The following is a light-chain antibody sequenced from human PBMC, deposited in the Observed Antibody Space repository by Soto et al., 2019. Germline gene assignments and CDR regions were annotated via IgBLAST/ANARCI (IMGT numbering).Light chain of an antibody. J-gene: IGLJ1*01. V-gene: IGLV2-14*03. CDR3: SSYTSSNTYV. CDR1: ISDVSGYNF. Sequence: QSVLTQPASVSGSPGQSITISCTGTISDVSGYNFVSWYQQYLGEAPKLMIYDVSNRPSGVSNRFSGSKSGNTASLTISGLQAEDEADYYCSSYTSSNTYVFGTGTKVTVL. CDR2: DVS.